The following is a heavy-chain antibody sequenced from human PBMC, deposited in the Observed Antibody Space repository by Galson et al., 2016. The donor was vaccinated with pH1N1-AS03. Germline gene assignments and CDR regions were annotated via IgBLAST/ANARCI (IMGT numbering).Heavy chain of an antibody. J-gene: IGHJ6*02. CDR2: SGTAGDT. V-gene: IGHV3-13*01. CDR3: ARGKEGYFYGTDV. CDR1: GFTFSSHD. Sequence: SLRLSCAGAGFTFSSHDMYWVRQPPGKGLEWVSASGTAGDTYYAGSVKGRFTISRENAKNSLYLQMNSLRAGDTAVYYCARGKEGYFYGTDVWGQGTTVTVSS. D-gene: IGHD3-10*01.